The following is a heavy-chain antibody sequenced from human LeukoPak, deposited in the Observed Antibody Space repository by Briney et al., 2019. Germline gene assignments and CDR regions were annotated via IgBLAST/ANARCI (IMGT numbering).Heavy chain of an antibody. CDR2: IYYSGST. CDR1: GGSITNYY. V-gene: IGHV4-59*01. D-gene: IGHD3-22*01. J-gene: IGHJ4*02. Sequence: PSETLSLTCTVSGGSITNYYWSWIRQPPGKGLEWIGYIYYSGSTNYNPPLKSRVTISVETSKNQFSLRLRSVTAADTAVYYCARDSGHYYDSSGHFDYWGQGTLVTVSS. CDR3: ARDSGHYYDSSGHFDY.